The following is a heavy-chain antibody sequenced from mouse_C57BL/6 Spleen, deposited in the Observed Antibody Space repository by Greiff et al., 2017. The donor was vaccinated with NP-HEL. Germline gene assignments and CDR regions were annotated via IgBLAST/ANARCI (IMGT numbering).Heavy chain of an antibody. V-gene: IGHV1-22*01. CDR2: INPNNGGT. J-gene: IGHJ1*03. CDR1: GYTFTDYN. CDR3: ARRTAVVGDLYFEV. Sequence: EVKLEESGPELVKPGASVKMSCKASGYTFTDYNMHWVKQSHGKSLEWIGYINPNNGGTSYNQKFKGKATLTVNKSSSTAYMELRSLTSEDSAVYYCARRTAVVGDLYFEVWGTGTTVTVSS. D-gene: IGHD1-1*01.